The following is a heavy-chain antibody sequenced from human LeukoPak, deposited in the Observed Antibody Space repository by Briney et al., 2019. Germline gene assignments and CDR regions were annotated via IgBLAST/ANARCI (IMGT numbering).Heavy chain of an antibody. D-gene: IGHD2/OR15-2a*01. CDR2: IFYSGRT. CDR1: GGSISSDH. V-gene: IGHV4-59*01. J-gene: IGHJ3*02. Sequence: SETLSLTCTVSGGSISSDHWNWIRQPPGKGLEWIGCIFYSGRTYYNLSLKSRVTISVDMSKSQFSLRLTSVTAADTAVYYCARKNDFDIWGQGTLVTVSS. CDR3: ARKNDFDI.